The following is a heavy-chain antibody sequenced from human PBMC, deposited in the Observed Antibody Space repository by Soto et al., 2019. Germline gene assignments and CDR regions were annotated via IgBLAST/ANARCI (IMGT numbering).Heavy chain of an antibody. Sequence: SETLSLTCTVSGASISSGGYSWSWIRQPPGKGLEWIGYIYHDGTAYYTQSLKRRVTISIDRSKNQVSLIVNSVTAADTAIYFCARETTARFDPWGHGTLVTVSS. J-gene: IGHJ5*02. CDR1: GASISSGGYS. D-gene: IGHD1-1*01. V-gene: IGHV4-30-2*01. CDR2: IYHDGTA. CDR3: ARETTARFDP.